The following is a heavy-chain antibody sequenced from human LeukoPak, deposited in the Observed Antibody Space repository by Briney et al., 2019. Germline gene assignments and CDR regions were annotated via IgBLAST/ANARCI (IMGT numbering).Heavy chain of an antibody. Sequence: ASVKVSCKASGYTFTNYYIHWVRQAPGQGLEWMGLINPSGGNTNYAQNFQGRVTMTRDTSTSTVYMGLSSLRSEDTAVYYCARGGSYCSGGICYPWYFDYWGQGTLVTVSS. CDR3: ARGGSYCSGGICYPWYFDY. D-gene: IGHD2-15*01. CDR2: INPSGGNT. J-gene: IGHJ4*02. CDR1: GYTFTNYY. V-gene: IGHV1-46*01.